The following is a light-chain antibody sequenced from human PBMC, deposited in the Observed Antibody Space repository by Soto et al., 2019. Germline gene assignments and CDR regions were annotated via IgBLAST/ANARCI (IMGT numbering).Light chain of an antibody. CDR1: QSISSY. J-gene: IGKJ5*01. CDR2: AAS. Sequence: DIQITPSPSSLSASVGDRVTITCRASQSISSYLNWYQQKPGKAPKLLIYAASSLQSGVPSRFSGSGSGTDFTLTISSLQPEDFATYYCQQSYSTPITFGQGTRLEI. V-gene: IGKV1-39*01. CDR3: QQSYSTPIT.